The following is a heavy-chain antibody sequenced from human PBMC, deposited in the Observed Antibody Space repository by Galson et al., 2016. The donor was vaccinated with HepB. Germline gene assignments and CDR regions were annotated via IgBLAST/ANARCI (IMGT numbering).Heavy chain of an antibody. J-gene: IGHJ5*02. CDR2: IGTAGDT. CDR1: GFPFSSYD. CDR3: ARGGLGYCTGGGCTPFDP. D-gene: IGHD2-8*02. V-gene: IGHV3-13*01. Sequence: SLRLSCAASGFPFSSYDMHWVRQSTGKGLEWVSGIGTAGDTFYAGSVKGRFNISRETAENSLYLQMNSLRVGDTAVYYCARGGLGYCTGGGCTPFDPWGQGTLVTVSA.